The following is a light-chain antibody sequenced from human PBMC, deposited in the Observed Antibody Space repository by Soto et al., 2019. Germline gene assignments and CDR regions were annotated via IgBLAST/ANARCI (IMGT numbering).Light chain of an antibody. CDR3: QHYGSSSRT. CDR2: GAS. CDR1: QSVDSSY. Sequence: EIVLTQSPGTLSLSPGERATLSCRASQSVDSSYLAWYQQKPGQAPRLLIYGASTRATVIPDRFSGGGSGTDFTLTISRLEPEDFTMYYGQHYGSSSRTFGQGTKVEIK. V-gene: IGKV3-20*01. J-gene: IGKJ1*01.